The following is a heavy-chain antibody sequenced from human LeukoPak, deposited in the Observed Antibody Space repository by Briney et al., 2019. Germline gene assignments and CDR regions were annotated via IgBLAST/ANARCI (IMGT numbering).Heavy chain of an antibody. J-gene: IGHJ4*02. CDR3: ARVVVPAAIDY. CDR1: SGSISSYY. Sequence: PSETLSLTCTVSSGSISSYYWSWNRQPPGKGLEWIGYIYYSGSTNYNPSLKSRVTISVDTSKNQFSLKLSSVTAADTAVYYCARVVVPAAIDYWGQGTLVTVSS. V-gene: IGHV4-59*01. D-gene: IGHD2-2*02. CDR2: IYYSGST.